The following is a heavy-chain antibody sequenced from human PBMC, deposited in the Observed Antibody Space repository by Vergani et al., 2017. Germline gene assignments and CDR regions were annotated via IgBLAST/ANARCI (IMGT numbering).Heavy chain of an antibody. V-gene: IGHV3-64D*06. CDR1: GFTFSSYA. CDR3: VKDSDLGQQDSFYI. Sequence: EVQLVESGRGLVQPGGSLRLSCSASGFTFSSYAMNWVRQAPGKGLEYVSAISSNGGRTYYADAVKGRFTISRDNSKNTLYLQMSSLRAEDTAVYYCVKDSDLGQQDSFYIWGQGTMVTVSS. CDR2: ISSNGGRT. J-gene: IGHJ3*02. D-gene: IGHD3-16*01.